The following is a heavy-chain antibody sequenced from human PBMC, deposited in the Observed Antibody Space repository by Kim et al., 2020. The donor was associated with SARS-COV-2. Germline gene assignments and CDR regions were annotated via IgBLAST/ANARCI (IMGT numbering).Heavy chain of an antibody. Sequence: GGSLRLSCAASGFTFSSYEMNWVRQAPGKGLEWVSYISSSGSTIYYADSVKGRFTISRDNAKNSLYLQMNSLRAEDTAVYYCAREKTRTTRGETDYWGQGTLVTVSS. CDR3: AREKTRTTRGETDY. D-gene: IGHD4-17*01. J-gene: IGHJ4*02. CDR1: GFTFSSYE. CDR2: ISSSGSTI. V-gene: IGHV3-48*03.